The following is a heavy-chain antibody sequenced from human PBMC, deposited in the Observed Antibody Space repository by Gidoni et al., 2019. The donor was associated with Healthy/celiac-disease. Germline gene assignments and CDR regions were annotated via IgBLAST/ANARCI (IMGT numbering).Heavy chain of an antibody. Sequence: EVQLVESGGVVVQPGGSLRLSCAASGFTFDDYTMHWVRQAPGKGLEWVSLISWDGGSTYYADSVKGRFTISRDNSKNSLYLQMNSLRTEDTALYYCAKDQNLYSSGGNPDYWGQGTLVTVSS. CDR2: ISWDGGST. D-gene: IGHD6-19*01. V-gene: IGHV3-43*01. CDR1: GFTFDDYT. J-gene: IGHJ4*02. CDR3: AKDQNLYSSGGNPDY.